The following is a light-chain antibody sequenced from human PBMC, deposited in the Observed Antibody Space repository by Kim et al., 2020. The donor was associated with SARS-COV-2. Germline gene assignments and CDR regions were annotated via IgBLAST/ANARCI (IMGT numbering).Light chain of an antibody. CDR3: NSRDSNDNVV. CDR1: SLRTFF. V-gene: IGLV3-19*01. J-gene: IGLJ2*01. CDR2: SKN. Sequence: VALGQTVSITCPGDSLRTFFATLYPHKPGPAPILVIYSKNNRPSGIPDRFSGSSSRNTASLTITGTQAGDEADYYCNSRDSNDNVVFGGGTQLTVL.